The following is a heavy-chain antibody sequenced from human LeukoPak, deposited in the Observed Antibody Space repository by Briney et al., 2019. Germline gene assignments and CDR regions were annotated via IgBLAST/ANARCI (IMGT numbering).Heavy chain of an antibody. CDR3: ARQGYSSNWSNDY. V-gene: IGHV5-51*01. CDR1: GYSFTTYW. Sequence: GESLKISCKGSGYSFTTYWNGWVRQMPGKGLEWMGIIYPGDSDTRYSPSFQGQVTISADKSISTAYLQWSSLKASDTAMYYCARQGYSSNWSNDYWGQGTLVTVSS. D-gene: IGHD6-13*01. CDR2: IYPGDSDT. J-gene: IGHJ4*02.